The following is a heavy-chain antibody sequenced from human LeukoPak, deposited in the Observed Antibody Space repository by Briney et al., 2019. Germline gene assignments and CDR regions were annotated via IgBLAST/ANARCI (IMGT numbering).Heavy chain of an antibody. CDR1: GGSISSGGYY. Sequence: SETLSLTCTVSGGSISSGGYYWSWIRQHPGKGLEWIGYIYYSGSTYYNPPLKSRVTISVDTSKNQFSLKLSSVTAADTAVYYCAREAVVPPTGGSGPIDYWGQGTLVTVSS. J-gene: IGHJ4*02. CDR3: AREAVVPPTGGSGPIDY. CDR2: IYYSGST. D-gene: IGHD3-16*01. V-gene: IGHV4-31*03.